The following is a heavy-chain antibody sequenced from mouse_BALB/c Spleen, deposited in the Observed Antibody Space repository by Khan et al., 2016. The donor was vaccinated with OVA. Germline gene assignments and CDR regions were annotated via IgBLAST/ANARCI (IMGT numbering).Heavy chain of an antibody. CDR1: GYSFSSYT. Sequence: EVELVESGGGLVEPGGSLKLSCAASGYSFSSYTMSWVRQTPEKRLEWVATISRASTYTYYPDSVKGRFTISRDNAKNTLYLQRSRLKSEDTAMYYCTRDGNYAHWYFDVWGAGTTVTVSS. CDR2: ISRASTYT. CDR3: TRDGNYAHWYFDV. D-gene: IGHD2-1*01. V-gene: IGHV5-6-4*01. J-gene: IGHJ1*01.